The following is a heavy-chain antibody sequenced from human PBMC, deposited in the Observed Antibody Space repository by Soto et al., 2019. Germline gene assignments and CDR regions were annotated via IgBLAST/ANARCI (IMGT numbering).Heavy chain of an antibody. Sequence: QVQLQQWGAGLLKPSETLSLNCAVNGGSLSGYYWSWIRKPPGKGLEWIGEIKDGGSTNYSPSLRGXVTXSXVTSNNQFSLRLNSVTAADTGVYYCARGQEGVVATHWDQGALVTVSS. D-gene: IGHD5-12*01. J-gene: IGHJ4*02. CDR1: GGSLSGYY. CDR2: IKDGGST. CDR3: ARGQEGVVATH. V-gene: IGHV4-34*01.